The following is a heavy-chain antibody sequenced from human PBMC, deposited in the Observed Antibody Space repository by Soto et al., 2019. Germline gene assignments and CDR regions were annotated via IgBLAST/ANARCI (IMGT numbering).Heavy chain of an antibody. CDR3: AADSSGWYRFDY. J-gene: IGHJ4*02. D-gene: IGHD6-19*01. V-gene: IGHV3-48*02. Sequence: GGSLRLSCAASGFTFSSYSMNWVRQAPGKGLEWVSYISSGSSNIYYADSVKGRFTISRDNAKNSLYLQMNSLRDEDTAVYYCAADSSGWYRFDYWGQGTLVTVSS. CDR2: ISSGSSNI. CDR1: GFTFSSYS.